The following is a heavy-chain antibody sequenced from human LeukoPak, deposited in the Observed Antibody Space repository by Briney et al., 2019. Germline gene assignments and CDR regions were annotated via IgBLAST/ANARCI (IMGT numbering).Heavy chain of an antibody. V-gene: IGHV3-23*01. CDR3: AKVGTTVTTYYYYYMDV. D-gene: IGHD4-17*01. J-gene: IGHJ6*03. Sequence: PGGSLRLSCAASGFTFSSYAMSWVRQAPGKGLEWVSAISGSGGSTYYADSVKGRFTISRDNSKNTLYLQMNSLRAEDTAVYYCAKVGTTVTTYYYYYMDVWGKGTTVTVSS. CDR2: ISGSGGST. CDR1: GFTFSSYA.